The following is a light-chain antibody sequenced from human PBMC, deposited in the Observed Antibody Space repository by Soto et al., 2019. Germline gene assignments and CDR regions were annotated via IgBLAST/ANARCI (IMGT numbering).Light chain of an antibody. V-gene: IGKV3-20*01. Sequence: EIVLTQSPGTLSLSPGERATLSCRASQSVSSSYLAWHQQKPGQAPRLLIYGASTRATGIPDRFSGSGSGTDFTLTISRLEPEDFAVYYCQQFGNSRWTFGQGTKVEIK. CDR1: QSVSSSY. CDR2: GAS. CDR3: QQFGNSRWT. J-gene: IGKJ1*01.